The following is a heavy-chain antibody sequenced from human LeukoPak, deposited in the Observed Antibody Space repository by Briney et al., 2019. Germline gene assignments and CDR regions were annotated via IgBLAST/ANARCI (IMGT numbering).Heavy chain of an antibody. J-gene: IGHJ5*02. CDR3: AAGTAADL. Sequence: GGSLRLSCVVSGIPFSDYYMNWMRHAPGKGLEWISYISSSSWYTDYADPVKGRFTISRDNATSALYLHMNSRRLVDTAVYYCAAGTAADLWGQGTLVTVSS. CDR2: ISSSSWYT. D-gene: IGHD6-13*01. CDR1: GIPFSDYY. V-gene: IGHV3-11*03.